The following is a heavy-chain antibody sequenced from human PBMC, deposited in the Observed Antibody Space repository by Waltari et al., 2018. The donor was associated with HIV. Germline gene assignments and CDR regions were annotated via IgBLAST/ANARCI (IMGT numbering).Heavy chain of an antibody. CDR1: GFTFSDYY. V-gene: IGHV3-11*01. D-gene: IGHD6-19*01. CDR2: ISSTVSTK. J-gene: IGHJ4*02. Sequence: QVQLVESGGGLVKPGESLRLSCAASGFTFSDYYMSWIRQAPGKGLEWVSYISSTVSTKYYADSVKGRFTISRDNAKNSLYLQMNSLRADDTALYYCASPAVAGDYWGQGTLVTVSS. CDR3: ASPAVAGDY.